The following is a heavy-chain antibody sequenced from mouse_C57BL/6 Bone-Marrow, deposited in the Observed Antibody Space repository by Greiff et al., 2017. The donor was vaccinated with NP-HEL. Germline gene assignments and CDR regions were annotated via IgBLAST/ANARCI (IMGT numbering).Heavy chain of an antibody. Sequence: EVKLMESGGDLVKPGGSLKLSCAASGFTFSSYGMSWVRQTPDKRLEWVATISSGGSYTYYPDSVKGRFTISRDNAKNTLYLQMSSLKSEDTAMYYCARQTATVVADFDYWGKGTTLTVSS. CDR1: GFTFSSYG. CDR2: ISSGGSYT. J-gene: IGHJ2*01. V-gene: IGHV5-6*01. D-gene: IGHD1-1*01. CDR3: ARQTATVVADFDY.